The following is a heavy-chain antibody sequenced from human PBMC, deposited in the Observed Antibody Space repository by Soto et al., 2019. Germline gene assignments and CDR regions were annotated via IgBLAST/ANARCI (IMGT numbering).Heavy chain of an antibody. J-gene: IGHJ4*02. CDR2: IYYSGST. CDR1: CGSISSYY. D-gene: IGHD1-26*01. CDR3: ATGWDKYYFDY. V-gene: IGHV4-59*01. Sequence: KPSETLSLTCTVACGSISSYYWSWIRQPPGKGLEWIGYIYYSGSTNYNPSLKSRVTISVDTSKNQFSLKLSSVTAADTAVYYCATGWDKYYFDYWGQGTLVTVSS.